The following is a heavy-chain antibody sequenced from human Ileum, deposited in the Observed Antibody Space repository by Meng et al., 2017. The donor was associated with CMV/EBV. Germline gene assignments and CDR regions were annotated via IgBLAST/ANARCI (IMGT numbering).Heavy chain of an antibody. J-gene: IGHJ4*02. D-gene: IGHD6-6*01. CDR1: GGSFSSFS. CDR2: IHDSGST. CDR3: ARVWGIAVRPLDY. Sequence: VQLQQWGAGLLKPSETLSLTCGVNGGSFSSFSWTWIRQTPGKGLEWIGHIHDSGSTYYNPSLQSRVTISVDTSKNQFSLKLSSVTAADTAVYYCARVWGIAVRPLDYWGQGTLVTVSS. V-gene: IGHV4-34*02.